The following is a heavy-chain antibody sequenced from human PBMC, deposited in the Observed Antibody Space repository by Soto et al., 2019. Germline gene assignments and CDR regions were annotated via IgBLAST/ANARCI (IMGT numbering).Heavy chain of an antibody. V-gene: IGHV4-34*01. CDR1: GGSFSNSF. Sequence: TSETLSLTCAVYGGSFSNSFWTWIRQPPGKGLEWIGEFIHSGSTNYNPSLKSRVTISEDTSKNHFSLKLSSVTAADTAMYYCARGSYSSAGLDYWDQGTLVTVSS. J-gene: IGHJ4*02. CDR2: FIHSGST. CDR3: ARGSYSSAGLDY. D-gene: IGHD6-19*01.